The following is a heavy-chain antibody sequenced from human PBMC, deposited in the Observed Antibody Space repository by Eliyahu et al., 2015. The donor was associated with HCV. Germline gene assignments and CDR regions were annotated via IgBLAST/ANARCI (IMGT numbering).Heavy chain of an antibody. D-gene: IGHD2-15*01. J-gene: IGHJ4*02. CDR1: GFTFSSYA. CDR3: VKDSGSTGYCSGGSCYGDY. V-gene: IGHV3-23*01. CDR2: ISGSGGST. Sequence: EVQLLESGGGLVQPGGSLRLSCAASGFTFSSYAMSWVRQAPGKGLEWVSGISGSGGSTYYADSVKGRFTISRDNSKNTLYLQTNSLRAEDTALYHCVKDSGSTGYCSGGSCYGDYWGQGTLVTVSS.